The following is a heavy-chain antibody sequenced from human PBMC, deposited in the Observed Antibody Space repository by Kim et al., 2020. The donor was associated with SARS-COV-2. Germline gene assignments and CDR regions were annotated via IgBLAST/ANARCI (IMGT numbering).Heavy chain of an antibody. CDR1: GYTFSNYW. Sequence: GESLKISCEGSGYTFSNYWIAWVRQMPGKGLEWMGVINPGDSETRYSPSFQGQITISADKSMNTAFLQWSSLKASDTAMYYCARTGGRRLLEYNWFDPWGQGTLVTVSS. D-gene: IGHD2-15*01. CDR3: ARTGGRRLLEYNWFDP. V-gene: IGHV5-51*01. CDR2: INPGDSET. J-gene: IGHJ5*02.